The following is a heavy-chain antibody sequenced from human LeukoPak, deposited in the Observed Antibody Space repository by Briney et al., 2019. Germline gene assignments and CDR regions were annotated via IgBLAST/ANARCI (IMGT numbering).Heavy chain of an antibody. CDR3: ARVVGATGYFDY. CDR2: TYYRSKWYN. J-gene: IGHJ4*02. D-gene: IGHD1-26*01. CDR1: GDSFSSNSAA. Sequence: SQTLSLTRAISGDSFSSNSAAWNWIRQSPSRGLEWLGRTYYRSKWYNDYAVSVKSRITINPDTSKNQFSLQLNSVTPEDTAVYYCARVVGATGYFDYWGQGTLVTVSS. V-gene: IGHV6-1*01.